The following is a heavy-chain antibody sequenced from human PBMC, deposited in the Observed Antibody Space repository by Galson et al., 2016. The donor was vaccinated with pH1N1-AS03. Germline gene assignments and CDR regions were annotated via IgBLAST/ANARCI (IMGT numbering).Heavy chain of an antibody. J-gene: IGHJ4*02. D-gene: IGHD3-10*01. V-gene: IGHV1-8*01. CDR3: AITSVGYGSGSSSFDY. CDR2: MNPNSANT. CDR1: GYTFTTFD. Sequence: SVKVSCKASGYTFTTFDINWVRLATGQGLEWMGWMNPNSANTGYAQKFQDRVTMTRNTPISTAYMELRSLRTEDTAVYYCAITSVGYGSGSSSFDYWGQGTLVTVSS.